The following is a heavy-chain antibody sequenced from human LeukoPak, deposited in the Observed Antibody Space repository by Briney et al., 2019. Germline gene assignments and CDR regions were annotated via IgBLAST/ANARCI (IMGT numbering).Heavy chain of an antibody. Sequence: ASVKVSCKAFGYTFTSNYMHWVRQAPGQGPEWMGVISPSGGSTTYAQKFQGRVTLTRDMSTSTDYLELSSLRSEDTAVYYCARDNSMHERGWWFDPWGQGTLVTVSS. V-gene: IGHV1-46*01. CDR3: ARDNSMHERGWWFDP. CDR1: GYTFTSNY. D-gene: IGHD4-23*01. J-gene: IGHJ5*02. CDR2: ISPSGGST.